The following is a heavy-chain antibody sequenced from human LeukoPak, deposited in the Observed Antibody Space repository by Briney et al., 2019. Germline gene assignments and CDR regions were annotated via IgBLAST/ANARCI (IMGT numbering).Heavy chain of an antibody. Sequence: GGSLRLSCAASGFTFSSYSMNWVRQAPGKGLEWVSYISSSSSTIYYADSVKGRFTISRDNAKNSLYLQMNSLRAEDTAVYYCARGSSSSGVDVWGQGTTVTVSS. J-gene: IGHJ6*02. CDR1: GFTFSSYS. CDR3: ARGSSSSGVDV. V-gene: IGHV3-48*01. CDR2: ISSSSSTI. D-gene: IGHD6-19*01.